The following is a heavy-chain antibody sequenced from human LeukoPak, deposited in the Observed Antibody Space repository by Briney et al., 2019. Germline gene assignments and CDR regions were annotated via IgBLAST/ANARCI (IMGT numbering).Heavy chain of an antibody. CDR3: AKAYGSGWAPFDY. D-gene: IGHD6-19*01. Sequence: GGSLRLSCAASGFTFSSYAMSWVRQAPGKGLEWVSTISGSGGSTDYADSVKGRFTISRDNSKNTLYLQRNSLRAEDTAVYYCAKAYGSGWAPFDYWGQGTLVTVSS. J-gene: IGHJ4*02. CDR1: GFTFSSYA. CDR2: ISGSGGST. V-gene: IGHV3-23*01.